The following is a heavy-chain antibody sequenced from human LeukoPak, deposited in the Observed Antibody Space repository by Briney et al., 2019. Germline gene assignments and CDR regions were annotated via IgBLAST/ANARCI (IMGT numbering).Heavy chain of an antibody. V-gene: IGHV4-34*01. J-gene: IGHJ6*02. CDR2: INHSGST. D-gene: IGHD5-12*01. CDR3: ARENDYIQFYAMDV. CDR1: GGSFSAYY. Sequence: SEXLXXTXAXYGGSFSAYYXXWIRQPPGKXXXXXXEINHSGSTNYNPSLKSRVTISLDTSKNQFSLNLTSVTAADTAVYYCARENDYIQFYAMDVWGQGTTVTVSS.